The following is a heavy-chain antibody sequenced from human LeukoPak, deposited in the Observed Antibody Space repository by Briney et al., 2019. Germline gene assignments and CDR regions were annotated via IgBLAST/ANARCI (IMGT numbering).Heavy chain of an antibody. CDR1: GFRVSNDY. V-gene: IGHV3-11*04. J-gene: IGHJ4*02. CDR2: ISSSGSTI. CDR3: ARHLYGGDS. Sequence: PGGSLRLSCAAPGFRVSNDYMTWVRQAPGKGLEWVSYISSSGSTIYYADSVKGRFTISRDNANNSLYLQMNSLRAEDTALYYCARHLYGGDSWGQGTLVTVSS. D-gene: IGHD4-17*01.